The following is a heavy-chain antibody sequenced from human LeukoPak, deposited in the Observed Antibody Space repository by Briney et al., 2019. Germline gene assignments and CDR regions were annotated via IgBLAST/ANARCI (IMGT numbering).Heavy chain of an antibody. D-gene: IGHD3-10*01. V-gene: IGHV1-69*04. CDR3: ARDMTYYYGSGSPKDI. CDR1: GGTFSSYA. CDR2: IIPILGIA. Sequence: SVKVSCNASGGTFSSYAISWVRQAPGQGLEWMGRIIPILGIANYAQKFQGRVTITADKSTSTAYMELSSLRSEDTAVYYCARDMTYYYGSGSPKDIWGQGTMVTVSS. J-gene: IGHJ3*02.